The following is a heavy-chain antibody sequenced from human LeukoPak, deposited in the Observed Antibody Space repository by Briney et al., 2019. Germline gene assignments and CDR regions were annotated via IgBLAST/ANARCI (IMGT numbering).Heavy chain of an antibody. V-gene: IGHV4-34*01. Sequence: SETLSLTCAVYGGSFSGYYWSWIRQPPGKGLEWIGEINHSGSTNYNPSLKSRVTISVDTSKNQFSLKLSSVTAADTAVYYCARHRGFWSYWGQGTLVTVSS. CDR2: INHSGST. CDR1: GGSFSGYY. J-gene: IGHJ4*02. CDR3: ARHRGFWSY. D-gene: IGHD3-3*01.